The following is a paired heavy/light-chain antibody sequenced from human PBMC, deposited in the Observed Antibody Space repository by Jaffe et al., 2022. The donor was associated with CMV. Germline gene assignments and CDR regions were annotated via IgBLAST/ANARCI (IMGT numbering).Heavy chain of an antibody. J-gene: IGHJ6*03. CDR2: IDPSDSYT. V-gene: IGHV5-10-1*03. CDR3: ARQANGYSGYPPPYYMDV. CDR1: GYSFTSYW. D-gene: IGHD5-12*01. Sequence: EVQLVQSGAEVKKPGESLRISCKGSGYSFTSYWISWVRQMPGKGLEWMGRIDPSDSYTNYSPSFQGHVTISADKSISTAYLQWSSLKASDTAMYYCARQANGYSGYPPPYYMDVWGKGTTVTVSS.
Light chain of an antibody. Sequence: QSALTQPASVSGSPGQSITISCTGTSSDVGGYNYVSWYQQHPGKAPKLMIYDVSNRPSGVSNRFSGSKSGNTASLTISGLQAEDEADYYCSSYTSSSPFVFGTGTKVTVL. J-gene: IGLJ1*01. CDR1: SSDVGGYNY. CDR2: DVS. CDR3: SSYTSSSPFV. V-gene: IGLV2-14*03.